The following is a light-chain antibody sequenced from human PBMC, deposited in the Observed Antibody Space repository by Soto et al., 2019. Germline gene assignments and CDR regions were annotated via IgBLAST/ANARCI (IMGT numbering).Light chain of an antibody. V-gene: IGLV1-44*01. CDR1: NSNIGSNT. J-gene: IGLJ1*01. CDR2: NNN. CDR3: AAWDDSLNGGV. Sequence: QSVLTQPPSASGTPGQRVTISCSGSNSNIGSNTVSWYQQLPGTAPKLLIYNNNQRPSGVPDRFSGSKSGTSASLAISGLQSEYEADYYCAAWDDSLNGGVFGTGTKLTVL.